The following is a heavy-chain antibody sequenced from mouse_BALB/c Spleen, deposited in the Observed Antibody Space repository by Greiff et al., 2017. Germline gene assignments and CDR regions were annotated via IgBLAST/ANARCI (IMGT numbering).Heavy chain of an antibody. J-gene: IGHJ1*01. CDR1: GYSFTGYY. CDR2: INPYNGAT. V-gene: IGHV1-31*01. Sequence: EVQLQQSGPELVKPGASVKISCKASGYSFTGYYMHWVKQSHVKSLEWIGRINPYNGATSYNQNFKDKASLTVDKSSSTAYMELHSLTSEDSAVYYCARGGYYGSSCRYWYFDVWGAGTTVTVSS. D-gene: IGHD1-1*01. CDR3: ARGGYYGSSCRYWYFDV.